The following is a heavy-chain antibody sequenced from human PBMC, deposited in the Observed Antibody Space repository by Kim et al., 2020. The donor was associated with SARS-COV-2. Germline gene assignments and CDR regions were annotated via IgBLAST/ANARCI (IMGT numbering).Heavy chain of an antibody. CDR3: AKRDYAEASDFYPLFDY. D-gene: IGHD3-16*01. J-gene: IGHJ4*02. V-gene: IGHV3-23*01. CDR2: ITGNGGTT. Sequence: GGSLRLSCAASGFTFRNYAMAWVRQAPGKGLEWVSGITGNGGTTYYADFVKGRFTISRDNSKNTLYLQMNSLRDDDTAVYYCAKRDYAEASDFYPLFDYRGRGTLVTVSS. CDR1: GFTFRNYA.